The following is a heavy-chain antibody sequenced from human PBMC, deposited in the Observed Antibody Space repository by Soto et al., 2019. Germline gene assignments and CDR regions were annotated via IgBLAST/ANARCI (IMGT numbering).Heavy chain of an antibody. CDR2: IGTAGDT. CDR3: ARRLGTMVRGLINYYYGMDV. D-gene: IGHD3-10*01. V-gene: IGHV3-13*01. CDR1: GFTFSSYA. J-gene: IGHJ6*02. Sequence: GGSLRLSCAASGFTFSSYAMSWVRQAPGKGLEWVSAIGTAGDTYYPGSVKGRFTISRENAKNSLYLQMNSLRAGDTAVYYCARRLGTMVRGLINYYYGMDVWGQGTTVTVSS.